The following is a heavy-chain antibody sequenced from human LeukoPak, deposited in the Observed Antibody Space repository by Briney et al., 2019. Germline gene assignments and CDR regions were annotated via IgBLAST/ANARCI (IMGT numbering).Heavy chain of an antibody. D-gene: IGHD6-19*01. CDR1: GYTFTSYY. V-gene: IGHV1-46*01. J-gene: IGHJ3*02. CDR3: ARGGRERYSSGWTDAFDI. CDR2: INPRGGST. Sequence: ASVKVSCKASGYTFTSYYMHWVRQPPAPGLESMGIINPRGGSTSYAQKFQGRVTMTRDTSTSTVYMELSSLSSEDTAVYYCARGGRERYSSGWTDAFDIWGQGTMVTVSS.